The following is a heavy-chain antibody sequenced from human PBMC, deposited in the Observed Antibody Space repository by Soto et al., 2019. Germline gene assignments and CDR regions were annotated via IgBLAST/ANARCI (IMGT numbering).Heavy chain of an antibody. V-gene: IGHV4-59*08. CDR3: ARHSSSWPIFDY. CDR2: IYYSRSS. J-gene: IGHJ4*02. CDR1: GGSIGNSY. D-gene: IGHD6-13*01. Sequence: QVQLQESGPGLVKPSETLSLTCTVSGGSIGNSYWSWIRQSPGKGLEWIGYIYYSRSSNYNPSLKSRDSISVDTSKNQFSLKLSSVTAADTAVYYCARHSSSWPIFDYWGQGTLVIVSS.